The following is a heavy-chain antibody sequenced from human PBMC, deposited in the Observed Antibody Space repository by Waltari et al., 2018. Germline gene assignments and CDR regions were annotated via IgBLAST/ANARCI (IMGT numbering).Heavy chain of an antibody. CDR3: ARESGGFSGYGPFVY. CDR2: IYHSGST. D-gene: IGHD5-12*01. CDR1: GGSISSGLNY. Sequence: QVQLHESGPGLVKPSQTLSLTCTVSGGSISSGLNYWNWIRQHPGKGLEWIGYIYHSGSTYYNPSLKSRVTISVDRSKNQFSLNLTSVTAADTAVYYCARESGGFSGYGPFVYWGQGALVTVSS. J-gene: IGHJ4*02. V-gene: IGHV4-31*03.